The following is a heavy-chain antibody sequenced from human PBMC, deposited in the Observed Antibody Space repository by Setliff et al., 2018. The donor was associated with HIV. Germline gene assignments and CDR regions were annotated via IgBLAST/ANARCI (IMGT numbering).Heavy chain of an antibody. CDR1: GGSFSGYY. CDR2: IYYSGST. D-gene: IGHD4-17*01. Sequence: PSETLSLTCAVYGGSFSGYYWSWIRQPPGKGLEWIGFIYYSGSTSGGTNYNPSLKSRVTISLDTSKNQFSLNLSSVTAADTAVYYCASSLNGDSEPWYFDLWGRGTLVTVSS. V-gene: IGHV4-59*01. CDR3: ASSLNGDSEPWYFDL. J-gene: IGHJ2*01.